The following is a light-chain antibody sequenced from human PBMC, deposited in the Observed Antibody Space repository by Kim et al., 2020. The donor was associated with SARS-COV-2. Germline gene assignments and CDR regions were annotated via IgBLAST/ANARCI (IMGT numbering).Light chain of an antibody. CDR1: SGHSSYA. V-gene: IGLV4-69*01. CDR3: QTWGTGIRGV. Sequence: VKLTCTLSSGHSSYAIAWHQQQPERGPRYLMKLNSDGSHSKGDGIPDRFSGSSSGAERYLTISSLQSEDEADYYCQTWGTGIRGVFGGGTQLTVL. J-gene: IGLJ3*02. CDR2: LNSDGSH.